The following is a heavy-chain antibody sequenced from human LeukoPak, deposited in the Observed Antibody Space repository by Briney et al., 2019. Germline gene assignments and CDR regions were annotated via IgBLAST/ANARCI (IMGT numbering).Heavy chain of an antibody. J-gene: IGHJ4*02. V-gene: IGHV3-30*04. CDR1: GFTFSSYA. D-gene: IGHD1-26*01. Sequence: PGGSLRLSCAASGFTFSSYAMHWVRQAPGKGLEWVAVISYDGSNKYYADSVKGRFTISRDNSKNTLYLQMNSLRAEDTAVYYCAREANQFDYWGQGTLVTVSS. CDR3: AREANQFDY. CDR2: ISYDGSNK.